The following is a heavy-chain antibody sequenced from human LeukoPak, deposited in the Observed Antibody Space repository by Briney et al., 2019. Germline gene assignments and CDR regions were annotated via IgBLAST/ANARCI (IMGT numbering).Heavy chain of an antibody. CDR2: IKYDGSEY. CDR1: GFTFSDYW. D-gene: IGHD4/OR15-4a*01. Sequence: GGSLRLSCAASGFTFSDYWMSWVRQSPGRGLEWVANIKYDGSEYYYVDSVKGRFTISRDNAKNSLYLQMNSLRAEDTAVYSCARRAGAYSHPYDYWGQGTLVTVSS. V-gene: IGHV3-7*01. J-gene: IGHJ4*02. CDR3: ARRAGAYSHPYDY.